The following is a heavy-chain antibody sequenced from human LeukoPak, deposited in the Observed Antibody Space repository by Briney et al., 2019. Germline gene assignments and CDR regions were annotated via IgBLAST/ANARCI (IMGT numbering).Heavy chain of an antibody. Sequence: GGSLRLFCAASGFTFSSYGMHWVRQAPGKGLEWVAVIWYDGSNKYYADSVKGRFTISRDNSKNTLYLQMNSLRAEDTAVYYCARDQNYDILTGCLDYWGQGALVTVSS. CDR3: ARDQNYDILTGCLDY. CDR2: IWYDGSNK. V-gene: IGHV3-33*01. D-gene: IGHD3-9*01. CDR1: GFTFSSYG. J-gene: IGHJ4*02.